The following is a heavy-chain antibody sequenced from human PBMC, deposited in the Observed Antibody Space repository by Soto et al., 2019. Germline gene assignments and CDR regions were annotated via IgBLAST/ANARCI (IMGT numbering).Heavy chain of an antibody. CDR1: GYTFRSYG. Sequence: ASVKVSCKASGYTFRSYGISWVRQAPGEGLEWMGWISAYDGSTNYAQKLQGRVTMTIDTSTSSIYMELRSLRSDDTAVYSCAGTSAVARTWFDPWGQGTLVTVSS. CDR3: AGTSAVARTWFDP. CDR2: ISAYDGST. J-gene: IGHJ5*02. V-gene: IGHV1-18*01. D-gene: IGHD6-19*01.